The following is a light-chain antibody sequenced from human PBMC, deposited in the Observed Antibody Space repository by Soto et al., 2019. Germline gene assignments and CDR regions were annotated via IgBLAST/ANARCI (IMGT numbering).Light chain of an antibody. CDR1: SSNIGAGYD. CDR3: QTYDSRLSGAV. V-gene: IGLV1-40*01. Sequence: QSVLTQPPSVSGAPGQRVTISCTGSSSNIGAGYDVHWYQQLPGTAPKLLIYGNSNRPSGVPDRFSGSKSGTSASLAITGGHAEDEADYYCQTYDSRLSGAVFGAGTQLTVL. CDR2: GNS. J-gene: IGLJ7*01.